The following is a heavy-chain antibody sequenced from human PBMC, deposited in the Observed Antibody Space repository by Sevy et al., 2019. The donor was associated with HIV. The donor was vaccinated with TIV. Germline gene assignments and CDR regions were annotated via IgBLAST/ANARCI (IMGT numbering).Heavy chain of an antibody. J-gene: IGHJ4*02. CDR2: IYYNGHI. CDR1: GGSITSLY. V-gene: IGHV4-59*08. CDR3: AGENAWGRGYS. Sequence: SETLSLSCTVSGGSITSLYWNWIRQPPGKGLEWIANIYYNGHINYNPSLKSRVSLSLDTSKNQFSLRLSSVTAADTAMYYCAGENAWGRGYSWGQGTLVTVSS. D-gene: IGHD1-26*01.